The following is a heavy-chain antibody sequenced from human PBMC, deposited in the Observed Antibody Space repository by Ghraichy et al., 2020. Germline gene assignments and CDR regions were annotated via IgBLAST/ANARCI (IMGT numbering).Heavy chain of an antibody. J-gene: IGHJ3*02. Sequence: SVKVSCKASGGTFSNYAITWVRQAPGQGLEWMGGIIPIFGTTNYAQKFQVRVTISADESTNTAYMELSSLRSEDTAVYYCAREPPSDALDIWGQGTMVTVSP. CDR3: AREPPSDALDI. V-gene: IGHV1-69*13. CDR2: IIPIFGTT. CDR1: GGTFSNYA.